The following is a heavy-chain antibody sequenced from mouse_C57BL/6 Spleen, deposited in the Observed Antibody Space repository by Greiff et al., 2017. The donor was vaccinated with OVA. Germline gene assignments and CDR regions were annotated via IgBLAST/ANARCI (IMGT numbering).Heavy chain of an antibody. CDR1: GYAFSSSW. V-gene: IGHV1-82*01. Sequence: QVQLQQSGPELVKPGASVKISCKASGYAFSSSWMNWVKQRPGKGLEWIGRIYPGDGDTNYNGKFKGKATLTADKSSSTAYMQLSSLTSEDSAVYFCARRVFDYWGQGTTLTVSS. CDR2: IYPGDGDT. CDR3: ARRVFDY. J-gene: IGHJ2*01.